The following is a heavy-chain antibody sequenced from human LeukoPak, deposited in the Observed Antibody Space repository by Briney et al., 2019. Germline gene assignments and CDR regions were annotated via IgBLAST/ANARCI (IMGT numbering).Heavy chain of an antibody. CDR3: ARGPYCSDGSCYTGTFDY. D-gene: IGHD2-15*01. V-gene: IGHV4-59*01. J-gene: IGHJ4*02. Sequence: SGTLSLTCGVSGGSFSSYYLSWIRQPPGKGLEWIGYIYYSGSTNYNPSLKSRVTMSVDTSNNQFSLKLSSVTAADTPVYYCARGPYCSDGSCYTGTFDYWGQGTLVTVSS. CDR1: GGSFSSYY. CDR2: IYYSGST.